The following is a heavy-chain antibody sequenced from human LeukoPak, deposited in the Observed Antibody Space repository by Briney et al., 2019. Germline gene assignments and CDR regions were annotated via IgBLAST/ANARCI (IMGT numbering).Heavy chain of an antibody. Sequence: GGSLRLSCAASGFTLNNYWMSWVRQAPGRGLEWVANIKQDGSEKNYVDSVKGRFTISRDNAKNALYLQMKSLRAEDTAVYHCASQGYWGQGTLVTISS. J-gene: IGHJ4*02. V-gene: IGHV3-7*02. CDR2: IKQDGSEK. CDR3: ASQGY. CDR1: GFTLNNYW.